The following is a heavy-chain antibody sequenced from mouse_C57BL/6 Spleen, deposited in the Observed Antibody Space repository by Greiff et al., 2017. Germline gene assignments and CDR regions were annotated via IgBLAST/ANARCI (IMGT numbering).Heavy chain of an antibody. D-gene: IGHD3-1*01. J-gene: IGHJ3*01. CDR2: IWGVGST. CDR1: GFSLTSYG. V-gene: IGHV2-6*01. CDR3: DSGGGASSGFAY. Sequence: QVQLQQSGPGLVAPSQSLSITCTVSGFSLTSYGVDWVRQSPGKGLEWLGVIWGVGSTNYNSALKSRLSLSKDNSKSQVFLKMNSLRTVDTAMYDCDSGGGASSGFAYWGQGTLVTVSA.